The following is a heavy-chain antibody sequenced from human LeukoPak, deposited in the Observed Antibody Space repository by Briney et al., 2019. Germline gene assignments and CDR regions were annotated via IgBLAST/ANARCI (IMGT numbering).Heavy chain of an antibody. CDR1: GGSISNSNYF. Sequence: SETLSLTCTVSGGSISNSNYFWGWIRQPPGKGLEWIASINHSGSTYFNASLKSRVTMSVDTSKNQFSLNLNSVTAADMAVYYCAGGAWFWGAFDIWGLGTMVTVSS. V-gene: IGHV4-39*01. CDR2: INHSGST. D-gene: IGHD3-10*01. J-gene: IGHJ3*02. CDR3: AGGAWFWGAFDI.